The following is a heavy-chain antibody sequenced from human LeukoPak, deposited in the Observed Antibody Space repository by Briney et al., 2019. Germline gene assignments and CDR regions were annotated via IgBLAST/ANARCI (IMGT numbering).Heavy chain of an antibody. Sequence: GAPVKVSCKASGYTFTGYYMHWVRQAPGQGLEWMGWINPNSGGTNYAQKFQGRVTMTRDTSISTAYMELSRLRSDDTAVYYCARPRRSSRYYFDYWGQGTLVTVSS. CDR2: INPNSGGT. V-gene: IGHV1-2*02. D-gene: IGHD3-10*01. CDR3: ARPRRSSRYYFDY. J-gene: IGHJ4*02. CDR1: GYTFTGYY.